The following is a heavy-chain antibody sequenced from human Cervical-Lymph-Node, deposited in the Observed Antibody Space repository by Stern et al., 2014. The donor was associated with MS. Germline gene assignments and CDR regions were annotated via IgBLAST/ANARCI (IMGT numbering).Heavy chain of an antibody. J-gene: IGHJ4*02. CDR3: ARVKLGYCSGGSSRTRCDY. D-gene: IGHD2-15*01. CDR2: INPNSGGT. V-gene: IGHV1-2*06. CDR1: GYTFTGYY. Sequence: VQLVESGAEVKKPGASVKVSCKASGYTFTGYYMHWVRQAPGQGLEWMGRINPNSGGTNYAQKFQGRVTMTRDTSISTAYMELSRLRSDDTAVYYCARVKLGYCSGGSSRTRCDYWGQGTLVTVSS.